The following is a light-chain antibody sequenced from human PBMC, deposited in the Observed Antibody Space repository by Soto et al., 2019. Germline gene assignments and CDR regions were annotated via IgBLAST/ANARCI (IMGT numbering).Light chain of an antibody. CDR2: AAS. Sequence: EIVLTQSPVTLSLSPGERATLSCRASRSFASSYLGWYQQKPGQAPRLLIYAASTRATGIPDRFSGSGSATDFTLNISRLEPEDSAVYYCQHYDSSPPYTFGQVTKLEIK. J-gene: IGKJ2*01. V-gene: IGKV3-20*01. CDR1: RSFASSY. CDR3: QHYDSSPPYT.